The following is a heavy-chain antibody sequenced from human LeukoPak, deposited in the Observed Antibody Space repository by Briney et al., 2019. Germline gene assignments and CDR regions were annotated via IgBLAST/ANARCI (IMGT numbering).Heavy chain of an antibody. CDR2: IYHSGST. J-gene: IGHJ6*03. Sequence: PSETLSPTCAVSGGSISSSNWWSWVRQPPGKGLEWIGEIYHSGSTYYNPSLKSRVTISVDTSKNQFSLKLSSVTAADTAVYYCARDRPRLRGYSYGYYYYMDVWGKGTTVTVSS. CDR1: GGSISSSNW. CDR3: ARDRPRLRGYSYGYYYYMDV. V-gene: IGHV4-4*02. D-gene: IGHD5-18*01.